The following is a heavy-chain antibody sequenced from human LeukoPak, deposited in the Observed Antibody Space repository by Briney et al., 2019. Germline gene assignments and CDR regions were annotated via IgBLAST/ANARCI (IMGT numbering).Heavy chain of an antibody. CDR1: GGSFSGYY. CDR2: INHSGST. V-gene: IGHV4-34*01. CDR3: ARGFLGSSWHYGSGWYGSYFDY. D-gene: IGHD6-19*01. J-gene: IGHJ4*02. Sequence: KPSETLSLTCAVYGGSFSGYYWSWIRQPPGKGLEWIGEINHSGSTNYNPSLKSRVTISVDTSKNQFSLKLSSVTAADTAVYYCARGFLGSSWHYGSGWYGSYFDYWGQGTLVTVSS.